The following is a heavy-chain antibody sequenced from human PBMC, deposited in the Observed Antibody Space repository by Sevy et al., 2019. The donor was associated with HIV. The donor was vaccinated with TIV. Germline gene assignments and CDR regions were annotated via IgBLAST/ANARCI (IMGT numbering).Heavy chain of an antibody. CDR3: ATDDRDNSGYHFTY. V-gene: IGHV3-30-3*01. CDR2: TSYDGSGN. J-gene: IGHJ4*02. Sequence: GGSLRLSCAASGFTLSNFAMHWVRQAPGKGLEWVAITSYDGSGNYYAYSVKGRFTISRDNSKHTLYLQMNSLTVEDTAVYYCATDDRDNSGYHFTYWGQGTLVTVSS. CDR1: GFTLSNFA. D-gene: IGHD3-22*01.